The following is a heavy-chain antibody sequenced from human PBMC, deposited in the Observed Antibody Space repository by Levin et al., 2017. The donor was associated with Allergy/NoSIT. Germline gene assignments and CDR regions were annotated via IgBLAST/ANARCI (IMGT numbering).Heavy chain of an antibody. J-gene: IGHJ4*02. D-gene: IGHD6-19*01. Sequence: SCAASGFSLSNAWMNWVRQAPGKGLEWVGRISTKTDGAATDYAAPVKGRFTISRDDSTNTLYLQMNNLKIEDTAVYYCCTQFQWWGQGTLVTVSS. CDR3: CTQFQW. V-gene: IGHV3-15*01. CDR1: GFSLSNAW. CDR2: ISTKTDGAAT.